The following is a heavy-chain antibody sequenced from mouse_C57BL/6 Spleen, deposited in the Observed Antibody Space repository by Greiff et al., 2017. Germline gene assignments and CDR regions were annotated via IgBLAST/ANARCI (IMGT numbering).Heavy chain of an antibody. CDR3: ARSGGGPYYSNSMGD. J-gene: IGHJ4*01. CDR1: GYTFTSYW. D-gene: IGHD2-5*01. CDR2: IHPNSGST. Sequence: VQLQQPGAELVKPGASVKLSCKASGYTFTSYWMHWVKQRPGQGLEWMGMIHPNSGSTNYNEKFKSKATLTVDKSSSTAYMQLSSLTSEDSAVYYCARSGGGPYYSNSMGDWGQGTSVTVSS. V-gene: IGHV1-64*01.